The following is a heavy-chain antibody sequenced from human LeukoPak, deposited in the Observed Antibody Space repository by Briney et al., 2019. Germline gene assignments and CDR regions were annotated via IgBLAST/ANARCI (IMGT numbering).Heavy chain of an antibody. CDR1: GYTFTSYG. D-gene: IGHD2-2*02. CDR3: ARDKYQLLYSDAFDI. CDR2: ISAYNGNT. J-gene: IGHJ3*02. Sequence: ASVKVSCKASGYTFTSYGISWVRQAPGQGLEWMGWISAYNGNTNYAQKLQGRVTMTTDTSTSTAYMELRSLRSDDTAVYYCARDKYQLLYSDAFDIWVQGTMVTVSS. V-gene: IGHV1-18*01.